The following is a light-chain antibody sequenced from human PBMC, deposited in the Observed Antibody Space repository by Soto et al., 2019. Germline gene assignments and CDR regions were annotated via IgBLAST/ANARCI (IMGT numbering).Light chain of an antibody. CDR1: QSVTNNF. CDR2: GAS. Sequence: ETVLTQSPGTLSLSPGERATLSCRASQSVTNNFLAWYQQKPGQAPRLLISGASTRATGIPDRFNGSGSGTDFTLTISRLEPEDSAVYFCQQCAHSPLTFGQGTRLEI. J-gene: IGKJ5*01. V-gene: IGKV3-20*01. CDR3: QQCAHSPLT.